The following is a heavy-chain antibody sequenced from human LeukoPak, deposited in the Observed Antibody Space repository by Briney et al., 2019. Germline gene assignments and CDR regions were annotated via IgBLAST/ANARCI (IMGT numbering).Heavy chain of an antibody. CDR2: ISKDGSNK. D-gene: IGHD3-10*01. J-gene: IGHJ4*02. V-gene: IGHV3-30*18. CDR1: GFTFSNYG. Sequence: GGSLRLSCAAAGFTFSNYGIHWVRQAPGKGLEGVAVISKDGSNKDYADSVKGRFIISRDNSKNTLNLQMNSLRAEDTAVYYCVKDRTGTYTLDYWGQGTLVTVSS. CDR3: VKDRTGTYTLDY.